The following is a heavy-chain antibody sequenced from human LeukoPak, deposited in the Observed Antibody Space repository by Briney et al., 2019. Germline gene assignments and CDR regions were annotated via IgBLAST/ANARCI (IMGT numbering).Heavy chain of an antibody. D-gene: IGHD2-2*01. V-gene: IGHV3-21*01. CDR2: ISSSSSYI. Sequence: GGSLRLSCAASGFTFSSYSMNWVRQAPGKGLEWVSSISSSSSYIYYADSVKGRFTISRDNAKNSLYLQMNSLRAEDTAVYHCVAYCSSTSCYGQYFDYWGQGTLVTVSS. CDR3: VAYCSSTSCYGQYFDY. CDR1: GFTFSSYS. J-gene: IGHJ4*02.